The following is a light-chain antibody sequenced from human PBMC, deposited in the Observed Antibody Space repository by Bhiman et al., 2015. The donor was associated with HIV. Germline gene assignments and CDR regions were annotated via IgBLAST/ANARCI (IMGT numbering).Light chain of an antibody. V-gene: IGLV1-51*02. CDR2: ENN. J-gene: IGLJ1*01. CDR3: GTWDNSLSTGGV. CDR1: TSNIGQNF. Sequence: QSVLTQPPSVSAAPGQTVTISCSGSTSNIGQNFLSWFQHVPGTAPKLLIYENNKRASGIPDRFSGSKSGTSGTLDVTGLQTGDEAEYYCGTWDNSLSTGGVFGTGTKVTVL.